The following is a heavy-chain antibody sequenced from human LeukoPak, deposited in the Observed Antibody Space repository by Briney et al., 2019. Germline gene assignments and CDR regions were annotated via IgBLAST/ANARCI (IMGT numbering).Heavy chain of an antibody. CDR2: IYSGGST. CDR1: GFTVSSNY. D-gene: IGHD1-26*01. V-gene: IGHV3-66*01. Sequence: GGSLRLSCAASGFTVSSNYMSWVRQAPGKGLEWVSVIYSGGSTYYADSVKGRFTIPIDNSKNTLYLQMNSLRAEDTAVYYCARDPSGSYEVGAFDIWGQGTMVTVSS. CDR3: ARDPSGSYEVGAFDI. J-gene: IGHJ3*02.